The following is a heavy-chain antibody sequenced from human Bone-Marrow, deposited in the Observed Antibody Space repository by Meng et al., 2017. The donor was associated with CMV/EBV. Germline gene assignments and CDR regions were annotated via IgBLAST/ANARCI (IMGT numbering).Heavy chain of an antibody. V-gene: IGHV1-18*01. J-gene: IGHJ6*02. Sequence: ASVKVSCKASGYTFTSNAISWVRQAPGQGLEWMGWISAYNGNTNYAQKLQGRVNMTTDTSTSTAYKELRSLRSDDTAVYYCARDRGRHPYYDFWSGSPPGDYYGMDVWDQGTTVTVSS. D-gene: IGHD3-3*01. CDR1: GYTFTSNA. CDR3: ARDRGRHPYYDFWSGSPPGDYYGMDV. CDR2: ISAYNGNT.